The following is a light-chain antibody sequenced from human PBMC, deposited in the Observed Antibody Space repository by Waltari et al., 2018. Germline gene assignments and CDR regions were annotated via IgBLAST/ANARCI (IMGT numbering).Light chain of an antibody. CDR1: RNLLYSPNNKNY. V-gene: IGKV4-1*01. Sequence: DYVMTQSPDSVAVSLGARATINCKSSRNLLYSPNNKNYLAWFQQKAGQPPKLLIYWASSRESGVPDRFSGSGSGSDFTLTISSLQAEDVAVYYCQQYYANPRTFGQGTRVEIK. CDR2: WAS. J-gene: IGKJ1*01. CDR3: QQYYANPRT.